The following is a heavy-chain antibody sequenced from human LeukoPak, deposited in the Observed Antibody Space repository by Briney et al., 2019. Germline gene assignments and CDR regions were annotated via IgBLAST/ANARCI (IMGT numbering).Heavy chain of an antibody. V-gene: IGHV4-39*07. CDR3: ARCPRYNWNYGVRSEDV. CDR2: IYYSGST. Sequence: SETLSLTCTVSGGSISSSSYYWGWIRQPPGKGLEWIGSIYYSGSTYYNPSLKSRVTISVDTSKNQFSLKLSSVTAADTAVYYCARCPRYNWNYGVRSEDVWGQGTTVTVSS. J-gene: IGHJ6*02. CDR1: GGSISSSSYY. D-gene: IGHD1-7*01.